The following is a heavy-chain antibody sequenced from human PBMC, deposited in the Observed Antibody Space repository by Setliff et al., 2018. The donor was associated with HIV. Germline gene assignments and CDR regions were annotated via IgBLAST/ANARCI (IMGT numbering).Heavy chain of an antibody. J-gene: IGHJ3*01. CDR3: TTESRYYYGSGSWARAFDV. CDR1: GFTFNNAW. D-gene: IGHD3-10*01. V-gene: IGHV3-15*04. Sequence: GGSLRLSCVASGFTFNNAWMSWVRQAPGEGLEWVGRIETETDGETTDYAAPVKGRFTISRDDSKNTLSLQMNSLNTAETAMYYCTTESRYYYGSGSWARAFDVWGRGTMVTVSS. CDR2: IETETDGETT.